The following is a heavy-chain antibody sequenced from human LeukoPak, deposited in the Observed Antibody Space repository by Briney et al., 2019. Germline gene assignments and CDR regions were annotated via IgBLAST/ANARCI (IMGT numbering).Heavy chain of an antibody. Sequence: PGGSLRLSCAASGFTFSSYELNWVRQPPGKGLEWVSYISDIGSTQHYADSVKGRFAISRDNAKNSLYLQMNSLTAEDTALYYCARDRSKVTAYDDALDIWGQGTMVIVSS. CDR2: ISDIGSTQ. CDR1: GFTFSSYE. CDR3: ARDRSKVTAYDDALDI. D-gene: IGHD2-21*02. J-gene: IGHJ3*02. V-gene: IGHV3-48*03.